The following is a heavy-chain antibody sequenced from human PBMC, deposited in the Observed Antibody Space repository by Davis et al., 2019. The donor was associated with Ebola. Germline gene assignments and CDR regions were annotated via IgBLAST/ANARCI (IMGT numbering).Heavy chain of an antibody. Sequence: SGPTLVKPTQTLTLTCTFSGFSLSTSGMCVSWIRQPPGKALEWLALIDWDDDKYYSTYLKTRLTIYKDTSNNQVVLTMTNMDPVDTATYYCARAYYDILTGYYLGVYFDYWGQGTLVTVSS. CDR1: GFSLSTSGMC. D-gene: IGHD3-9*01. CDR2: IDWDDDK. V-gene: IGHV2-70*01. J-gene: IGHJ4*02. CDR3: ARAYYDILTGYYLGVYFDY.